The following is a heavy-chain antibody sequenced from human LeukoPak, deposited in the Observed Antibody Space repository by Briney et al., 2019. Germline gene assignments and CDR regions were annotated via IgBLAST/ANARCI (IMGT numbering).Heavy chain of an antibody. Sequence: PSETLSLTCTVSGGSISSHYWSWIRQPPGKELEWIGYMYYNGSMNYNPSLKSRVTISADTSKNQFSLKLSSVTAADTAVYYCASRYGSGSYGFDYWGQGTLVTVSS. CDR2: MYYNGSM. V-gene: IGHV4-59*11. D-gene: IGHD3-10*01. J-gene: IGHJ4*02. CDR3: ASRYGSGSYGFDY. CDR1: GGSISSHY.